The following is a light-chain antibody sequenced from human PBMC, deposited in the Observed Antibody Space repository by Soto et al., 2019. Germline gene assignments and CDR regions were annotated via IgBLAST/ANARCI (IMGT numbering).Light chain of an antibody. J-gene: IGKJ1*01. V-gene: IGKV1D-12*01. CDR2: SAS. CDR1: KDISTS. CDR3: QLANSVPSS. Sequence: ALRATKKNRVTITCQTSKDISTSVGWYQQKPGKAPNLLIYSASALHRGVPSRFSGSGSGFYMTITVYSLQPGAWHTCCSQLANSVPSSFAHGTKVDI.